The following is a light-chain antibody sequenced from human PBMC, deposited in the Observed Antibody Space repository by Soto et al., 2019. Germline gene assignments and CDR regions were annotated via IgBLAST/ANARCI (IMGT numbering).Light chain of an antibody. Sequence: QSVLTQPSSVSEAPRQRVTISCSGSSSNIGVHAVNWYQQLPGTAPKLLIYYDDMLASGVSDRFSGSKSGTSASLAISGLQSEDEADYYCATWDDNLHGVVFGGGTKVTVL. CDR1: SSNIGVHA. CDR3: ATWDDNLHGVV. J-gene: IGLJ2*01. CDR2: YDD. V-gene: IGLV1-36*01.